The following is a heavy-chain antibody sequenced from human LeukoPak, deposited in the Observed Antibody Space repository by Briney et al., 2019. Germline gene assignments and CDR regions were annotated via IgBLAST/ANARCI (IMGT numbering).Heavy chain of an antibody. Sequence: GGSLRLSCVGSDNSFNSYIINWVRQAPGKGLEWVSAISGSGGSTYYADSVKGRFTISRDNSKNTLYLQMNSLRAEDTAVYYCAKSLSGCSGGSCYSDWFDPWGQGTLVTVSS. CDR1: DNSFNSYI. D-gene: IGHD2-15*01. CDR2: ISGSGGST. V-gene: IGHV3-23*01. CDR3: AKSLSGCSGGSCYSDWFDP. J-gene: IGHJ5*02.